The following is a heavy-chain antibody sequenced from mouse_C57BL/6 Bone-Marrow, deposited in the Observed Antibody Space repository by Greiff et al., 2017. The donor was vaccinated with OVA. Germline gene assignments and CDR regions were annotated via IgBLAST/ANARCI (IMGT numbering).Heavy chain of an antibody. J-gene: IGHJ3*01. CDR2: IYPGSGST. D-gene: IGHD3-2*02. CDR3: ARWGDSAGYEDAY. V-gene: IGHV1-55*01. CDR1: GYTFTSYW. Sequence: QVQLQQPGAELVKPGASVKMSCKASGYTFTSYWITWVKQRPGQGLEWIGDIYPGSGSTNYNEKFKSKATLTVDTSSSTAYMQLSSLTSEDSAVYYCARWGDSAGYEDAYWGQGTLVTVSA.